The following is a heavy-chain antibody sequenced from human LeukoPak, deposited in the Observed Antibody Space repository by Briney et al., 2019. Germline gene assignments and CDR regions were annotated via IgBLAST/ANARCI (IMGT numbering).Heavy chain of an antibody. D-gene: IGHD6-13*01. V-gene: IGHV3-48*02. CDR2: ISSSSSTI. CDR1: GFTLSSYN. Sequence: GGSLRLSCAASGFTLSSYNMNWVRQAPGKGLEWVSYISSSSSTIYYADSVKGRFTISRDNAKNSLYLQMNSLRDEDTAVYYCARGVEAAGRLVDYWGQGTLFTVSS. CDR3: ARGVEAAGRLVDY. J-gene: IGHJ4*02.